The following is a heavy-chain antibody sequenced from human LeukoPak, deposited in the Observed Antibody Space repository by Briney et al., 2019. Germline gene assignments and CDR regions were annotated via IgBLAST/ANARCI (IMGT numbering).Heavy chain of an antibody. CDR2: INPTGSST. J-gene: IGHJ4*02. D-gene: IGHD2-8*02. Sequence: ASVKVSFKASGYTFTNYYMHWVRQAPGQGLEWMGLINPTGSSTNYAQKFRGRVTMTRDTSTTTVYMELSSLRSEDTAVYYCAREESGGYFDYWGQGTLVTVSS. CDR3: AREESGGYFDY. V-gene: IGHV1-46*01. CDR1: GYTFTNYY.